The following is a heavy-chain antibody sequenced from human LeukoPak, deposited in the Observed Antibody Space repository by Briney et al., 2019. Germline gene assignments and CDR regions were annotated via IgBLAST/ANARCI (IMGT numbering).Heavy chain of an antibody. Sequence: GGSLRLSCAASGFTFSSYEMNWVRQAPGKGLEWVSYISTSGSTIYYADSVKGRFTISRDNAKNSLYLQMNSLRAEDTAVYYCARVWYDSSGYLFDYWGQGTLVTVSS. CDR1: GFTFSSYE. CDR2: ISTSGSTI. J-gene: IGHJ4*02. CDR3: ARVWYDSSGYLFDY. V-gene: IGHV3-48*03. D-gene: IGHD3-22*01.